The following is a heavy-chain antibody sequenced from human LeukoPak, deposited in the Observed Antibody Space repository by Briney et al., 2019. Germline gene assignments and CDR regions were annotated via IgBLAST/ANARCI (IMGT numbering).Heavy chain of an antibody. CDR1: GFTFSSYA. D-gene: IGHD4-23*01. Sequence: PGRSLRLSCAASGFTFSSYAMHWVRQAPGKGLEWVAVIWYDGSNKYYADSVKGRFTISRDNSKNTLYLQMNSLRAEDTAVYYCARGWLSVVTPGFDYWGQGTLVTVSS. CDR3: ARGWLSVVTPGFDY. V-gene: IGHV3-33*08. J-gene: IGHJ4*02. CDR2: IWYDGSNK.